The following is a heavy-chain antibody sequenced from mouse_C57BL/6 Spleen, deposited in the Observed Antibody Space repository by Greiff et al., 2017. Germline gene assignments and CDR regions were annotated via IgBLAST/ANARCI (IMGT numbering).Heavy chain of an antibody. Sequence: VQLQQSGPELEKPGASVKMSCKASGYTFTDYNMHWAKQSHGKSLKWIGYINPNNGGPSYNQKSKGKVTLTVNKSSRTAYIELRSLTSEDSAVYYCAKRGDDYAMEYWGQGTSVTVAS. J-gene: IGHJ4*01. V-gene: IGHV1-22*01. CDR3: AKRGDDYAMEY. CDR2: INPNNGGP. CDR1: GYTFTDYN.